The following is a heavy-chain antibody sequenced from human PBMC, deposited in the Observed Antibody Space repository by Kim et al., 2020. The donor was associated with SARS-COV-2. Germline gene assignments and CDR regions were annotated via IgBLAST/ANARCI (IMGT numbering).Heavy chain of an antibody. CDR2: ISSSSSYI. Sequence: GGSLRLSCAASGFTFSSYSMNWVRQAPGKGLEWVSSISSSSSYIYYADSVKGRFTISRDNAKNSLYLQMNSLRAEDTAVYYCARGGLAVAGTPRKTTSAFPIDYWGQGTLVTVSS. D-gene: IGHD6-19*01. CDR3: ARGGLAVAGTPRKTTSAFPIDY. CDR1: GFTFSSYS. J-gene: IGHJ4*02. V-gene: IGHV3-21*01.